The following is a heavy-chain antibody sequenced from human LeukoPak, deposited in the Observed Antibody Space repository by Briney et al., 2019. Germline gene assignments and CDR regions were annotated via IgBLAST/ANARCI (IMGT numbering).Heavy chain of an antibody. CDR2: ISTNGGST. Sequence: GGSLRLSCAASGFTFSSYAMHWVRQAPGKGLEYVSRISTNGGSTYYADSVKGRFTISRDNSKNTLFLQMGSLRAEDMAVYYCARGGGRNTTMVWAFDYWGQGTLVTVSS. CDR1: GFTFSSYA. D-gene: IGHD5-18*01. V-gene: IGHV3-64*02. J-gene: IGHJ4*02. CDR3: ARGGGRNTTMVWAFDY.